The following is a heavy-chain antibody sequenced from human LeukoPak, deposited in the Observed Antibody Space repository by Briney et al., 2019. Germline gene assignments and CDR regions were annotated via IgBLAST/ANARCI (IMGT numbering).Heavy chain of an antibody. J-gene: IGHJ3*02. V-gene: IGHV4-59*01. CDR2: IDDSGNT. D-gene: IGHD3-10*01. CDR1: GGSISRYY. CDR3: ARSDYHNSGSHTVFDAFDI. Sequence: SETLSLTCTVSGGSISRYYWSWIRRPPGKGLEWIGYIDDSGNTNYNPSLKSQVTISVDKSKNQFTLKLSFVTAADTAMYYCARSDYHNSGSHTVFDAFDIWGQGTRVTVSS.